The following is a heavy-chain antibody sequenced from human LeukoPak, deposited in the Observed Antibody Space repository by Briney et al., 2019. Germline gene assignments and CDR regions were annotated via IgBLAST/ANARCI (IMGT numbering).Heavy chain of an antibody. D-gene: IGHD3-22*01. CDR2: TSWDSGSI. CDR1: GFTFRDYA. Sequence: GGSLRLSCAASGFTFRDYAMHWVRQAPGKGLEWVSGTSWDSGSIGYADSVKGRFTISRDNAKNSLYLQMNSLRAEDTALYYCAKDTHHYDSSYMDVWGKGTTVTVSS. V-gene: IGHV3-9*01. CDR3: AKDTHHYDSSYMDV. J-gene: IGHJ6*03.